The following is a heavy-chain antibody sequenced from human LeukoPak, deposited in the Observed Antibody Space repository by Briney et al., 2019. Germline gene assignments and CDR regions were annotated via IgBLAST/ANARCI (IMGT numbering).Heavy chain of an antibody. J-gene: IGHJ3*02. D-gene: IGHD2-2*01. V-gene: IGHV3-33*01. Sequence: GRSLRLSCAASGFTFSSYGMHWVRQAPGKGLEWVALIWYDGSNKYYADSVKGRFTISRDNSKNTLYLQMNRLRAEDTAVYYCARDPRPATSIVVVPAFAFDIWGQGTKVTVSS. CDR1: GFTFSSYG. CDR3: ARDPRPATSIVVVPAFAFDI. CDR2: IWYDGSNK.